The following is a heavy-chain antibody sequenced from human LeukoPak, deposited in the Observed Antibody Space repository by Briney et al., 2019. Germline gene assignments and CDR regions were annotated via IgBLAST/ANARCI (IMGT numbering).Heavy chain of an antibody. Sequence: GRSLRLSCAASGFTFSSYGMHWVRQAPGEGLEWVAVISYDGSNKYYADSVKGRFTISRDNSKNTLYLQMNSLRAEDTAVYYCAKGRMSPYSSSWYYLDYWGQGTLVTVSS. CDR2: ISYDGSNK. CDR1: GFTFSSYG. V-gene: IGHV3-30*18. D-gene: IGHD6-13*01. CDR3: AKGRMSPYSSSWYYLDY. J-gene: IGHJ4*02.